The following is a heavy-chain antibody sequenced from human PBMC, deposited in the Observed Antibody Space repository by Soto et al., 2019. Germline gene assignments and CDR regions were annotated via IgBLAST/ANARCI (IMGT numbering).Heavy chain of an antibody. J-gene: IGHJ3*02. CDR2: ISGSGGST. V-gene: IGHV3-23*01. Sequence: GSLRLSCAASGFTFSSYAMSWVRQAPGKGLEWVSAISGSGGSTYYADSVKGRFTISRDNSKNTLYLQMNSLRAEDTAVYYCAKPVPNYYDSSGYSYAFDIWGQGTMVTVSS. CDR1: GFTFSSYA. CDR3: AKPVPNYYDSSGYSYAFDI. D-gene: IGHD3-22*01.